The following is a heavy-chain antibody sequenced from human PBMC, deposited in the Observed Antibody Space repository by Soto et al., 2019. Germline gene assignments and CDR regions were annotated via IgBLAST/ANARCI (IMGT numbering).Heavy chain of an antibody. J-gene: IGHJ6*02. CDR2: ISSGGEYI. CDR3: APDGAAGAVMGV. Sequence: EVQLVESGGGLDKPGGSLRLSCTASGLICSNYGMHWVRQAAGTRPEWVSSISSGGEYIDYADSVKGRLTISRDNANNILYLQLTSLGVEDTAVYYCAPDGAAGAVMGVWGQGTTVTVSS. V-gene: IGHV3-21*06. CDR1: GLICSNYG. D-gene: IGHD6-13*01.